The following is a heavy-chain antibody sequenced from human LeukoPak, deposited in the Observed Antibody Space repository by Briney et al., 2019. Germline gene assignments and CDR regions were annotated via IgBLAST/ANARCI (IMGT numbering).Heavy chain of an antibody. V-gene: IGHV4-4*01. CDR3: TREGLNDYNNPTDAFDI. D-gene: IGHD4-11*01. CDR1: GFTFSSYAM. J-gene: IGHJ3*02. Sequence: PGGSLRLSCAASGFTFSSYAMSWVRQPPGKGLEWIGEIHHSGTTTYNPSLKSRLTISVDKSKNQFFLTLNSVTAADTAVYFCTREGLNDYNNPTDAFDIWGQGTMVTVSS. CDR2: IHHSGTT.